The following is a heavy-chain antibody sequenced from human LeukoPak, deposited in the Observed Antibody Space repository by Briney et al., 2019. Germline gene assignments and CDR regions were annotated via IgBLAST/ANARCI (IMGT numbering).Heavy chain of an antibody. J-gene: IGHJ4*02. V-gene: IGHV3-74*01. CDR3: VSGSLQSGYNFDY. CDR1: GFTFSNYW. D-gene: IGHD3-3*01. Sequence: GGSLRLSCAASGFTFSNYWMHWIRQVPGKGLVWVSHIKYDGSATNYADSVKGRFTISRDNARNTLYLQMNSLRAEDTAVYYCVSGSLQSGYNFDYWGQGALVTVSS. CDR2: IKYDGSAT.